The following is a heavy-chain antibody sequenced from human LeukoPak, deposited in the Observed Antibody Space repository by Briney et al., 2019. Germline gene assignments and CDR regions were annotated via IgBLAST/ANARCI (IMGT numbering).Heavy chain of an antibody. CDR3: ARRGDSDFRID. D-gene: IGHD2-21*02. V-gene: IGHV5-51*01. Sequence: GESLKISCQASGYRFTSHWIGWVRQMPGKGLEWMGIIYPSDSDTRYSPPFQGQVTISADKSISTAYLQWNSLEASDSAIYYCARRGDSDFRIDWGQGTLVTVSS. CDR1: GYRFTSHW. J-gene: IGHJ4*02. CDR2: IYPSDSDT.